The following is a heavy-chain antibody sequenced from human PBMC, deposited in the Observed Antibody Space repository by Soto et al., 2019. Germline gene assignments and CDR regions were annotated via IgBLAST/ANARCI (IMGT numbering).Heavy chain of an antibody. D-gene: IGHD4-17*01. J-gene: IGHJ4*02. Sequence: QVQLQESGPGLVKPSQTLSLTCPVSGGSISSGGYYWSWIRQHPGKVLEWIAYIYYSGNTYYNPSLRSRVTISLDTSENHCSLKLNSVTAADTAVYYCARVPRDVKNGYYSRYLDYWCPGTLVSVSS. CDR3: ARVPRDVKNGYYSRYLDY. CDR2: IYYSGNT. V-gene: IGHV4-31*03. CDR1: GGSISSGGYY.